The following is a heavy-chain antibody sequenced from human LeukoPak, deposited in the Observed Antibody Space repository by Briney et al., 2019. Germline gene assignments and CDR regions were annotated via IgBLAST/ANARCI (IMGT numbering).Heavy chain of an antibody. CDR1: GGTFSSYA. D-gene: IGHD3-10*01. CDR2: IIPIFGTA. V-gene: IGHV1-69*06. J-gene: IGHJ5*02. Sequence: SVKVSCKASGGTFSSYAISWVRQAPGQGLEWMGGIIPIFGTANYAQKFQGRVTITADKSTSTAYMELSSLRSEDTAVYYCARAMVRGVIEKFDWFDPWGQGTLVTVSS. CDR3: ARAMVRGVIEKFDWFDP.